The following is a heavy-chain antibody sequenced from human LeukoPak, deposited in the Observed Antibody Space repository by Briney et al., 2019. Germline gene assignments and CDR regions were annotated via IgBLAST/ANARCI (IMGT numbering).Heavy chain of an antibody. J-gene: IGHJ4*02. CDR1: GFTFTSSA. V-gene: IGHV1-58*01. Sequence: GTSVKVSCKASGFTFTSSALQWVRQARGQRLEWIGWIVVGSGNTNYAQKFQERVTITRNMSASTAYMELSSLRAEDTAVYYCAAVNGGFDYWGQGTLVTVSS. D-gene: IGHD7-27*01. CDR3: AAVNGGFDY. CDR2: IVVGSGNT.